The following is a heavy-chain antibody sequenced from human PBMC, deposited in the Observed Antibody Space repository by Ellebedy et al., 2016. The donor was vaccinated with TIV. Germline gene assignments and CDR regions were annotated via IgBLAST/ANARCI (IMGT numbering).Heavy chain of an antibody. Sequence: GETLKISCAASGFTFNDYWMHWVRQAPGKGLVWVSRINSDGTYTSHADSVKGRFSISRDNAKNTLFLQMDSLRVEDQALYYCVRDARTYGFDVWGQGTAVTVSS. J-gene: IGHJ3*01. V-gene: IGHV3-74*01. CDR1: GFTFNDYW. CDR2: INSDGTYT. CDR3: VRDARTYGFDV.